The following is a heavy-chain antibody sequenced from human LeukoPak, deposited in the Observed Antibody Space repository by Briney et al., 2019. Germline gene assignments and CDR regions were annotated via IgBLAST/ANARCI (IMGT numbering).Heavy chain of an antibody. Sequence: ASVKVSCKASGYTFTGYYMHWVRQAPGQGLEWMGWINPNSGGTNYAQKFQGRVTMTRDTSISTAYMELSRLRSDDTAVYYCARKVDAYSSSWYIVVGPELWFDPCGQGTLVTVSS. CDR3: ARKVDAYSSSWYIVVGPELWFDP. CDR1: GYTFTGYY. J-gene: IGHJ5*02. D-gene: IGHD6-13*01. CDR2: INPNSGGT. V-gene: IGHV1-2*02.